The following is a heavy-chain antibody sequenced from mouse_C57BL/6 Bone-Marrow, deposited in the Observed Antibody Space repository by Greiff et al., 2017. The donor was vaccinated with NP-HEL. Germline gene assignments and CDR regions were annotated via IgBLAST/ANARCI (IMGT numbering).Heavy chain of an antibody. J-gene: IGHJ2*01. CDR3: ARGGGGTRYFDY. V-gene: IGHV1-81*01. D-gene: IGHD1-1*02. CDR1: GYTFTSYG. CDR2: IYPRSGNT. Sequence: VQLQQSGAELARPGASVKLSCKASGYTFTSYGISWVKQRPGQGLEWIGEIYPRSGNTYYNEKFKGKATLTADKSSSTAYMELRSLTSEDSAVYFCARGGGGTRYFDYWGQGTTLTVSS.